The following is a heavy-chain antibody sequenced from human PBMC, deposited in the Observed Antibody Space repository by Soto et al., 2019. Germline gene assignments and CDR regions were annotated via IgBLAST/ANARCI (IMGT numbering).Heavy chain of an antibody. D-gene: IGHD4-17*01. Sequence: PSETLSRTCTVSGGSISSYYWSWIRQPPGKGLEWIGYIYYSGSTNYNPSLKSRVTISVDTSKNQFSLKLSSVTAADTAVYYCATFPSFDYGDYGFDYWGQGTLVTVSS. V-gene: IGHV4-59*01. J-gene: IGHJ4*02. CDR1: GGSISSYY. CDR2: IYYSGST. CDR3: ATFPSFDYGDYGFDY.